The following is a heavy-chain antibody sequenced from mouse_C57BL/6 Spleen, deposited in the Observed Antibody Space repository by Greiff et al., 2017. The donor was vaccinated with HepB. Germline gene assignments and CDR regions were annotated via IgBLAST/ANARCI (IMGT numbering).Heavy chain of an antibody. D-gene: IGHD1-1*01. CDR3: ARDLGYYGSPYYFDY. Sequence: DVHLVESGGGLVKPGGSLKLSCAASGFTFSSYAMSWVRQTPEKRLEWVATISDGGSYTYYPDNVKGRFTISRDNAKNNLYLQMSHLKSEDTAMYYCARDLGYYGSPYYFDYWGQGTTLTVSS. J-gene: IGHJ2*01. V-gene: IGHV5-4*01. CDR1: GFTFSSYA. CDR2: ISDGGSYT.